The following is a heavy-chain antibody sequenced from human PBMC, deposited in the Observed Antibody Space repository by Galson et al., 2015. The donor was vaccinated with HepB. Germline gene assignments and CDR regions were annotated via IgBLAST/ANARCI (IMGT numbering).Heavy chain of an antibody. V-gene: IGHV4-59*08. CDR1: GGSISSYY. J-gene: IGHJ5*02. D-gene: IGHD6-13*01. CDR3: ARGQIAAAGNDWVDP. CDR2: IYYSGST. Sequence: LSLTCTVSGGSISSYYWSWIRQPPGKGLEWIGYIYYSGSTNYNPSLKSRVTISVDTSKNQFSLKLSSVTAADTAVYYCARGQIAAAGNDWVDPWGQGTLVTVSS.